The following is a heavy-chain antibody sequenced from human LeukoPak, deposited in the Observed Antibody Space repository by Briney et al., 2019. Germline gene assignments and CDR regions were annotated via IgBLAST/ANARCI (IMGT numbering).Heavy chain of an antibody. J-gene: IGHJ3*02. CDR2: IYSGGGT. D-gene: IGHD3-10*01. Sequence: GGSLRLSCAASGFIVSSNYMSWVRQAPGKGLEWVSVIYSGGGTYYADSVKGRFTISRDNSRNTLYLQMTSLRAEDTAVYYCARGLGRELDGAFDIWGQGTMVTVSS. CDR1: GFIVSSNY. CDR3: ARGLGRELDGAFDI. V-gene: IGHV3-53*01.